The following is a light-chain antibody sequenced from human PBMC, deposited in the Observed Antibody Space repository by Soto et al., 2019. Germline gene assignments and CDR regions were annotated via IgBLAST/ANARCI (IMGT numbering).Light chain of an antibody. V-gene: IGKV3-20*01. Sequence: ENVLTQSPGTLSMSPGERATLSCRARQSVSRNYLAWYQQKPGQAPRLLIYDASKRATGIPDRISGSGSGTDFTLTISSLEPEDFAVYYCLQATNSPLTFGGGTRVEIK. CDR3: LQATNSPLT. CDR2: DAS. CDR1: QSVSRNY. J-gene: IGKJ4*01.